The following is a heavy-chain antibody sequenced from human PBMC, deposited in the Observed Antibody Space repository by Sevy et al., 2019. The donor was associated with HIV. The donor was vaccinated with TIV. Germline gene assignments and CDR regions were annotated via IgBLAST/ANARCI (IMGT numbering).Heavy chain of an antibody. CDR3: ARDPGYCSSTSCFVYGMDV. CDR1: GFTFSSYS. J-gene: IGHJ6*02. D-gene: IGHD2-2*01. Sequence: GESLKISCAASGFTFSSYSMNWVRQAPGKGLEWVSYISSSSSTIYYSDSVKGRFTISRDNAKNALYQQMNSLRDEDTAVYYCARDPGYCSSTSCFVYGMDVWGQGTTVTVS. V-gene: IGHV3-48*02. CDR2: ISSSSSTI.